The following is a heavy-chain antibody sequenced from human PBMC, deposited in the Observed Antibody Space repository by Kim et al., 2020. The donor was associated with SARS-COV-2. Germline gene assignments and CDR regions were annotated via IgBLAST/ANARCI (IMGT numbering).Heavy chain of an antibody. CDR1: GGTFSSYA. J-gene: IGHJ4*02. V-gene: IGHV1-69*13. CDR2: IIPIFGTA. D-gene: IGHD6-13*01. Sequence: SVKVSCKASGGTFSSYAISWVRQAPGQGLEWMGGIIPIFGTANYAQKFQGRVTITADESTSTAYMELSSLRSEDTAVYYCARDRAAAGTFSYWGQGTLVTVSS. CDR3: ARDRAAAGTFSY.